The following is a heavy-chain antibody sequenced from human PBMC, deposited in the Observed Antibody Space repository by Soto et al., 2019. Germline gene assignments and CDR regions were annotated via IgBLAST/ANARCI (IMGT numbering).Heavy chain of an antibody. CDR2: IFYSGST. CDR3: ARVVTAIPAYFDY. CDR1: GGSISNYY. V-gene: IGHV4-59*01. J-gene: IGHJ4*02. Sequence: SETLSLTCTVSGGSISNYYWSWIRQPPGRGLEWIGHIFYSGSTNYNPALKSRVTISVDTSKSQFSLKLSSVTAADTAVYYCARVVTAIPAYFDYWGQGTLVTVSS. D-gene: IGHD2-21*02.